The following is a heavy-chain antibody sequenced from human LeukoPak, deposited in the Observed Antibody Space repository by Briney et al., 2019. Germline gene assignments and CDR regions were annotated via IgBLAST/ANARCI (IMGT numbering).Heavy chain of an antibody. CDR3: ARVRVGATTDNYMDV. CDR1: GFTFSSYA. D-gene: IGHD1-26*01. J-gene: IGHJ6*03. Sequence: PGGSLRLSCAASGFTFSSYAMSWVRQAPGKGLEWVSAISGSGGSAYYADSVKGRFTISRDNAKNSLYLQMNSLRAEDTAVYYCARVRVGATTDNYMDVWGKGTTVTVSS. CDR2: ISGSGGSA. V-gene: IGHV3-23*01.